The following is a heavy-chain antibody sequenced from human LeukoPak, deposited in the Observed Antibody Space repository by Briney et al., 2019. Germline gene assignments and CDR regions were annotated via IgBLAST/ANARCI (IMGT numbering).Heavy chain of an antibody. CDR1: GFTVSSNY. Sequence: GGSLRLSCAASGFTVSSNYMSWVRQAPGKGLEWVSVIYSGGSTYYADSVKGRFTISRDNSKNTLYLQMNSLRAEDTAVYYCARRHHDFWSGYYSYGMDVWGQGTTVTVSS. V-gene: IGHV3-66*01. CDR3: ARRHHDFWSGYYSYGMDV. CDR2: IYSGGST. D-gene: IGHD3-3*01. J-gene: IGHJ6*02.